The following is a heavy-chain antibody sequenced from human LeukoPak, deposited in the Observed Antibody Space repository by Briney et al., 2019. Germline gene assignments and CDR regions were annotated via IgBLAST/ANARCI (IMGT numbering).Heavy chain of an antibody. CDR3: ARDWRYLHSSWYPVDYFDY. Sequence: GASVKVSCKASGGTFSSYAISWARQAPGQRLEWMGWINAGNGNTKYSQKFQGRVTITRDTSASTAYMELSSLRSEDTAVYYCARDWRYLHSSWYPVDYFDYWGQGTLVTVSS. J-gene: IGHJ4*02. CDR2: INAGNGNT. D-gene: IGHD6-13*01. V-gene: IGHV1-3*01. CDR1: GGTFSSYA.